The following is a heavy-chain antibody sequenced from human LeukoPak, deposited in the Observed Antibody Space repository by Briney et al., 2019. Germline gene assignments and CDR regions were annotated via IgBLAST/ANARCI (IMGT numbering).Heavy chain of an antibody. D-gene: IGHD5-18*01. Sequence: GGSLRLSCAASGFPFSNYWMHWVRQAPGKGLLWVSRINGVGSSTSYADSVTGRFTISRDNAKNTLYLQMNSLRVEDTAVYYCARSDGGYSHGGKDYWGQETLVTVSS. CDR3: ARSDGGYSHGGKDY. CDR1: GFPFSNYW. V-gene: IGHV3-74*01. CDR2: INGVGSST. J-gene: IGHJ4*02.